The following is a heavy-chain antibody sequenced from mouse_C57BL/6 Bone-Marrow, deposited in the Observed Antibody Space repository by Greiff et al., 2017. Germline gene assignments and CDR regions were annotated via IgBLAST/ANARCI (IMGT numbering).Heavy chain of an antibody. D-gene: IGHD4-1*01. V-gene: IGHV5-9*01. CDR1: GFTFSSYT. CDR3: ERHPPWDDWYFYV. CDR2: ISGGGGNT. J-gene: IGHJ1*03. Sequence: EVKLVESGGGLVKPGGSLKLSCAASGFTFSSYTMSWVRQTPEKRLEWVATISGGGGNTYYPDSVKGRFTISRDNAKNTRYLQLSSLRSEDTALYYCERHPPWDDWYFYVWGRGTTVTVSS.